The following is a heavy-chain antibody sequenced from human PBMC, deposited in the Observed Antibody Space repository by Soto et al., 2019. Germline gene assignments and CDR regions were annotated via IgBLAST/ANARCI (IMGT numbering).Heavy chain of an antibody. Sequence: ASVKVSCKASGYTFTGYYMHWVRQAPGQGLEWMGWINPNSGGTNYAQKFQGRVTMTRDTSISTAYMELSRLRSDDTAVYYCARVKYYYDSSGPGDYWGQGTLVTVSS. CDR3: ARVKYYYDSSGPGDY. V-gene: IGHV1-2*02. CDR2: INPNSGGT. J-gene: IGHJ4*02. CDR1: GYTFTGYY. D-gene: IGHD3-22*01.